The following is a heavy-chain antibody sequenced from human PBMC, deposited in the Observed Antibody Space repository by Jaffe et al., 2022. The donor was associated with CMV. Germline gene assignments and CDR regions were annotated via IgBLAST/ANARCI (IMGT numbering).Heavy chain of an antibody. J-gene: IGHJ4*02. Sequence: QVQLQESGPGLVKPSETLSLTCTVSGGSISSYYWSWIRQPPGKGLEWIGYIYYSGSTNYNPSLKSRVTISVDTSKNQFSLKLSSVTAADTAVYYCARVFKDGYNDGYYFDYWGQGTLVTVSS. CDR3: ARVFKDGYNDGYYFDY. D-gene: IGHD5-12*01. CDR1: GGSISSYY. CDR2: IYYSGST. V-gene: IGHV4-59*01.